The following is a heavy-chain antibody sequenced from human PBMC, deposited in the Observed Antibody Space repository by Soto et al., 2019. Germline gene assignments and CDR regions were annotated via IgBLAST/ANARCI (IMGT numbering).Heavy chain of an antibody. Sequence: SLSPTATLAGGAIRNSGYRWSWMRQLPGKGLGWIGYIYYSGSTYYNPSLKSRVTISVDTSKNQFSLKLSSVTAADTAVYYCAREPPLWGQGTLVTVSS. CDR2: IYYSGST. V-gene: IGHV4-31*03. CDR3: AREPPL. CDR1: GGAIRNSGYR. J-gene: IGHJ4*02.